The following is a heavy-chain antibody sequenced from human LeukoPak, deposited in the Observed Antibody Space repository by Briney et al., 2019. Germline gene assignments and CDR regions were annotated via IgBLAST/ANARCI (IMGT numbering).Heavy chain of an antibody. D-gene: IGHD1-26*01. CDR3: ARGRGYGGNYLRSFDI. Sequence: SETLSLTCTVSGDSLSVYSWSWIRQPPGKGLEWIGYNSGSTNYNASLKSRVTILLVRSKNQFSLKLSSVTAADTAVYYCARGRGYGGNYLRSFDIWGQGTMVTVSS. J-gene: IGHJ3*02. V-gene: IGHV4-59*08. CDR2: NSGST. CDR1: GDSLSVYS.